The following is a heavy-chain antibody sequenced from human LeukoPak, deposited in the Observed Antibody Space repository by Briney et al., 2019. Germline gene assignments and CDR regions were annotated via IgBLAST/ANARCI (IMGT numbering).Heavy chain of an antibody. J-gene: IGHJ4*02. CDR3: TTLQWLALYYFDY. CDR2: IKSKTDGGTT. CDR1: GFTFSNAW. D-gene: IGHD6-19*01. Sequence: GGSLRLSCAASGFTFSNAWVSWVRQAPGKGLEWVGRIKSKTDGGTTDYAAPVKGRFTISRDDSKNTLYLQMHSLKTEDTAVYYCTTLQWLALYYFDYWGQGTLVTVSS. V-gene: IGHV3-15*01.